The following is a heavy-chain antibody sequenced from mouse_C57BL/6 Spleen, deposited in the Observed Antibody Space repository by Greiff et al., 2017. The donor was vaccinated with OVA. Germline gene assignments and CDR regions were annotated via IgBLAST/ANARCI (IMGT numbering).Heavy chain of an antibody. CDR1: GYTFTDYY. V-gene: IGHV1-26*01. CDR3: AGYYYSNLYYFDY. CDR2: INPSNGGT. D-gene: IGHD2-5*01. J-gene: IGHJ2*01. Sequence: EVKLQQSGPELVKPGASVKLSCKASGYTFTDYYMNWVKQSPGKSLEWIGDINPSNGGTSYNQKFKGKATLTVDKSSSTAYMQLRSLTSEDSAVYYSAGYYYSNLYYFDYWGQGTTLTVSS.